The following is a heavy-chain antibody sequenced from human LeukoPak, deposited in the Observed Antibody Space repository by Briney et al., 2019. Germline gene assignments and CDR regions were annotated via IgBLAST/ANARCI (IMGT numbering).Heavy chain of an antibody. J-gene: IGHJ3*01. Sequence: SETLSLTCTVSGGSISNSTYYWGWVRQPPGKGLEWIGSIFYRGSTYYTPSLKSRVTISVDTSKNQFSLKLTSVTAADTAMYFCARNWVADSFDFWGQGTVVTVSS. CDR2: IFYRGST. CDR3: ARNWVADSFDF. D-gene: IGHD6-19*01. CDR1: GGSISNSTYY. V-gene: IGHV4-39*01.